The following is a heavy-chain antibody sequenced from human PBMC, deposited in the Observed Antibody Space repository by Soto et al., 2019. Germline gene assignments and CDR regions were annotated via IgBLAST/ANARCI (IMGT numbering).Heavy chain of an antibody. J-gene: IGHJ4*02. D-gene: IGHD3-3*01. Sequence: PGGSLRLSCAASGFTFSEYAMTWVRQAPGKGLEWVSVIGGAGSNIYYADSVKGRFTISRDNSKNTLYLQMNSLRAEDTAVYYCAKSSSPLRFLEWLTPYYFDYWGQGTLVTVSS. V-gene: IGHV3-23*01. CDR2: IGGAGSNI. CDR1: GFTFSEYA. CDR3: AKSSSPLRFLEWLTPYYFDY.